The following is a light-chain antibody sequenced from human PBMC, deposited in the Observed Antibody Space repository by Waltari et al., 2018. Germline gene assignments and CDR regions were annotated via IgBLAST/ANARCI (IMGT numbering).Light chain of an antibody. CDR2: LNCDGSY. Sequence: QAEKGPRFLMTLNCDGSYIQGDGIPDRFSGSSSGAERYLIISSLQFEDEADYYCQTWGTCIFWTVGGGTKLTVL. CDR3: QTWGTCIFWT. J-gene: IGLJ2*01. V-gene: IGLV4-69*02.